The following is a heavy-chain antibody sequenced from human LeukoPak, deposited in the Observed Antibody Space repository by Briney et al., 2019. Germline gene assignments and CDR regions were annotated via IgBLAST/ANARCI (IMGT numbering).Heavy chain of an antibody. CDR1: GFTFDDYA. Sequence: SGGSLRLTCAASGFTFDDYAMHWVRQAPGKGLEWLSLISGDGGSTYYADSVKGRFTISRDNSKNSLYLQMNSLRTEDTALYYCANGPHYYGSGSYDWGQGTLVTVSS. D-gene: IGHD3-10*01. CDR2: ISGDGGST. CDR3: ANGPHYYGSGSYD. V-gene: IGHV3-43*02. J-gene: IGHJ4*02.